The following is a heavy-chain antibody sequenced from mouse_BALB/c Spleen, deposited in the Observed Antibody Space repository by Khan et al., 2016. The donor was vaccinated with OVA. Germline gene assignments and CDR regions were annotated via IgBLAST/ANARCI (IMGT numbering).Heavy chain of an antibody. D-gene: IGHD2-3*01. CDR3: TRPAYDGYYDY. V-gene: IGHV1S137*01. J-gene: IGHJ2*01. Sequence: QVQLQQSGPELVRPGVSVKISCKGSGYTFTDYAMHWVKQSHAKSLEWIGLISTYSGNTNYKQKFKGKATMPVDKSSSPAYMELARLTSEDSAIYYCTRPAYDGYYDYWGQGTTLTVSS. CDR1: GYTFTDYA. CDR2: ISTYSGNT.